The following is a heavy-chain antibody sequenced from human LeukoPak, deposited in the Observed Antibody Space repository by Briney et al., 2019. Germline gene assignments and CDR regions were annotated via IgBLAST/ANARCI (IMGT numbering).Heavy chain of an antibody. Sequence: PSETLSLTCTVSGGSISSGGYYWSWIRQHPGKGLEWIGYIYYSGSTYYNPSLKSRVAISVDTSKNQFSLKLSSVTAADTAVYYCARHFSSSSWYDYWGQGTLVTVSS. D-gene: IGHD6-13*01. V-gene: IGHV4-31*03. CDR2: IYYSGST. CDR3: ARHFSSSSWYDY. J-gene: IGHJ4*02. CDR1: GGSISSGGYY.